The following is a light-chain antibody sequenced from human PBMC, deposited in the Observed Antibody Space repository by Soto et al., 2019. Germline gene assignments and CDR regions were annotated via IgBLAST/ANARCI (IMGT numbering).Light chain of an antibody. CDR3: SSYTSTSTLVL. J-gene: IGLJ2*01. V-gene: IGLV2-14*01. CDR1: SSDVGDYNY. Sequence: QSVLTQPASVSGSPGQSITISCTGTSSDVGDYNYVSWYQQHPGKAPKLMIYDVSYRPSGVSNRFSGSKSGNTASLTISGLQAEDEADYYCSSYTSTSTLVLFGGGTKLTVL. CDR2: DVS.